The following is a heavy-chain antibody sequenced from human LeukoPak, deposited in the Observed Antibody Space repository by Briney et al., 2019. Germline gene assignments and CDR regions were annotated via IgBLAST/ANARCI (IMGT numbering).Heavy chain of an antibody. J-gene: IGHJ3*02. Sequence: GGSLRLSCAASGFTFSDYYMSWFRQAPGKGLEWVSYISSSGSTIYYADSVKGRFTISRDNAKNSLYLQMNSLRAEDTAVYYCAKVVWFGELLSLDAFDIWGQGTMVTVSS. CDR1: GFTFSDYY. CDR3: AKVVWFGELLSLDAFDI. CDR2: ISSSGSTI. D-gene: IGHD3-10*01. V-gene: IGHV3-11*01.